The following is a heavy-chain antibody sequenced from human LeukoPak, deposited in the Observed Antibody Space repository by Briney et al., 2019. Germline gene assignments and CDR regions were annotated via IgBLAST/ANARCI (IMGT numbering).Heavy chain of an antibody. CDR1: GGTFSSYA. CDR3: AIGQGVITWGGADVYDV. CDR2: FSTYNGDP. V-gene: IGHV1-18*01. J-gene: IGHJ3*01. Sequence: ASVKVSCKASGGTFSSYAISWVRQAPGQGLEWMGWFSTYNGDPKYAQKLKGRVTLTADTLTSTAYMELRTLISDDTATYYCAIGQGVITWGGADVYDVWGQGTTVIVSS. D-gene: IGHD3-16*01.